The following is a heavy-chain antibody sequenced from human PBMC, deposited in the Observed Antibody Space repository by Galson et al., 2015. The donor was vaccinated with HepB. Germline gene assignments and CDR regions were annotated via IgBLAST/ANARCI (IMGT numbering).Heavy chain of an antibody. D-gene: IGHD6-19*01. CDR3: ATGAGRQVNWFDP. Sequence: SVKVSCKGSGDTFDSSSINWLRQAPGQGLQWMGRIVPIFGTPTYAQNFQDRVTITADDSTKTVYMELTSLISDDTAVYYCATGAGRQVNWFDPWGQGTPVIVSS. CDR2: IVPIFGTP. V-gene: IGHV1-69*13. CDR1: GDTFDSSS. J-gene: IGHJ5*02.